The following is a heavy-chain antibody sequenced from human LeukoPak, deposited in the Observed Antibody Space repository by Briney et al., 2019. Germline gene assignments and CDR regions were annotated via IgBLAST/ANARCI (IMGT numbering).Heavy chain of an antibody. D-gene: IGHD6-19*01. J-gene: IGHJ6*02. CDR2: IYSGGST. Sequence: GGSLRLSCAASGFTLSSNYMSWVRQAPGKGLEGGSVIYSGGSTYYADSVRGRFTISRDNSKNTLYLQMNSLRAEDTAVYYCARGPDSSGWYEDGMDVWGQGTTVTVSS. CDR1: GFTLSSNY. CDR3: ARGPDSSGWYEDGMDV. V-gene: IGHV3-53*01.